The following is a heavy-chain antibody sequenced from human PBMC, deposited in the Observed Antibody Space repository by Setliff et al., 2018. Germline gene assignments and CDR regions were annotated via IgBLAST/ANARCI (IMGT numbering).Heavy chain of an antibody. V-gene: IGHV4-38-2*02. CDR3: VRESRSTWYRRDF. CDR1: GYSISSGFS. CDR2: ILFSGDT. D-gene: IGHD6-13*01. J-gene: IGHJ4*02. Sequence: SETLSLTCAVSGYSISSGFSWVWIRQSPGKGLEWIGRILFSGDTYYNPSLNSRVTISADTSKNQFSLNLSSVTAADTAVYYCVRESRSTWYRRDFWGQGTLVTVSS.